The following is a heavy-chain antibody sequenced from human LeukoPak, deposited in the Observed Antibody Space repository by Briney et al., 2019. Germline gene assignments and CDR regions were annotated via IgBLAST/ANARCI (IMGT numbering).Heavy chain of an antibody. CDR2: IYPGDSDT. CDR1: GYSFTTYW. Sequence: GESLKISCKGSGYSFTTYWIGWVRQMPGKDLGWMGIIYPGDSDTRYSPSSQGQVTISADTSISTAYLQWSSLKASDTAMYYCARHPHYSSSWLGAFDIWGQGTMVTVSS. J-gene: IGHJ3*02. CDR3: ARHPHYSSSWLGAFDI. D-gene: IGHD6-6*01. V-gene: IGHV5-51*01.